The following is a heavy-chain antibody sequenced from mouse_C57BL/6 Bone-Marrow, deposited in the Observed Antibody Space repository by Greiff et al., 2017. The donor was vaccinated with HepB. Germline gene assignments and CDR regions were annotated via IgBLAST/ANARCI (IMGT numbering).Heavy chain of an antibody. J-gene: IGHJ1*03. CDR1: GFTFSSYA. D-gene: IGHD1-1*01. Sequence: DVKLVESGGGLVEPGGSLKLSCAASGFTFSSYAMSWVRQTPEKRLEWVATISDGGSYTYYPDNVKGRFTISRDNAKNNLYLQMSHLKSEDTAMYYCARDRGYYYGSSYWYFDVWGTGTTVTVSS. CDR2: ISDGGSYT. CDR3: ARDRGYYYGSSYWYFDV. V-gene: IGHV5-4*01.